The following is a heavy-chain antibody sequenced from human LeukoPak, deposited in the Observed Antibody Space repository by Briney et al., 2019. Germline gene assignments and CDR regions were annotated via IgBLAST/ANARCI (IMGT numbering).Heavy chain of an antibody. CDR2: ISSSSSTI. CDR3: AREGQQLVRAH. V-gene: IGHV3-48*01. J-gene: IGHJ4*02. Sequence: GGSLRLSCAASGFTFNSYWMSWVRRAPGKWLEWVSYISSSSSTIYYADSVKGRFTISRDNAKNSLYLQMNSQRAEDTAVYYCAREGQQLVRAHWGQGTLVTVSS. CDR1: GFTFNSYW. D-gene: IGHD6-13*01.